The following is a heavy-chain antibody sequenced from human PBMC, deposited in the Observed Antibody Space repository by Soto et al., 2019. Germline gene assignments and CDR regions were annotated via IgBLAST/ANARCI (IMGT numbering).Heavy chain of an antibody. V-gene: IGHV4-34*01. CDR1: GGSFSGYY. CDR2: INHSGST. Sequence: SETLSLTCAVYGGSFSGYYWSWIRQPPGKGLEWIGEINHSGSTNYNPSLKSRVTISVDTSKNQFSLKLSSVTAADTAVYYCARGRRRYCSSTSCYGNYYYYYMDVWGKGTTVTVSS. D-gene: IGHD2-2*01. J-gene: IGHJ6*03. CDR3: ARGRRRYCSSTSCYGNYYYYYMDV.